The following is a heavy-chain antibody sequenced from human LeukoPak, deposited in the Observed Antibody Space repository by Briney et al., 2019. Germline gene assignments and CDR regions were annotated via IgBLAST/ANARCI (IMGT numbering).Heavy chain of an antibody. J-gene: IGHJ4*02. CDR2: IWYDGSNK. D-gene: IGHD2-2*01. V-gene: IGHV3-33*01. CDR3: AREDLGYCSSTSCYYDY. Sequence: GGSLRLSCAASGFTFSSYGMHWVRQAPGKGLEWVAVIWYDGSNKYYADSVKGRFAISRDNFKNTLYLQMNSLRAEDTAVYYCAREDLGYCSSTSCYYDYWGQGTLVTVSS. CDR1: GFTFSSYG.